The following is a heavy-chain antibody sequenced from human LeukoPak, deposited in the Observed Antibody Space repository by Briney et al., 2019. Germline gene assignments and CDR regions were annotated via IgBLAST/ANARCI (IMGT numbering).Heavy chain of an antibody. Sequence: GSLRLSCAASGFTFSSNAMNWVRQPPGKGLEWIGNIFYSGSTYYSPSLKSRVTISLDTSRNQFSLKLTSVTAADTAVYYCAKSNGYGLVDIWGQGTMVTVSS. CDR1: GFTFSSNAM. CDR2: IFYSGST. V-gene: IGHV4-4*02. D-gene: IGHD3-10*01. CDR3: AKSNGYGLVDI. J-gene: IGHJ3*02.